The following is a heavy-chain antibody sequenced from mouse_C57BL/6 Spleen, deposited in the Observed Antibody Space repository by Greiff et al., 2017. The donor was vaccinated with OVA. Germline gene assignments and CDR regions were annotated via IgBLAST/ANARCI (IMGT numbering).Heavy chain of an antibody. D-gene: IGHD1-1*01. CDR1: GYTFTRYW. J-gene: IGHJ4*01. CDR3: AREDGSSYSYAMDY. Sequence: QVQLQQPGAELVKPGASVKLSCKASGYTFTRYWMHWVKQRPGRGLEWIGRIDPNSGGTKYNEKFKSKATLNVDKPDSTAYMQRSSLTSEDSAVYYCAREDGSSYSYAMDYWGQGTSVTVSS. V-gene: IGHV1-72*01. CDR2: IDPNSGGT.